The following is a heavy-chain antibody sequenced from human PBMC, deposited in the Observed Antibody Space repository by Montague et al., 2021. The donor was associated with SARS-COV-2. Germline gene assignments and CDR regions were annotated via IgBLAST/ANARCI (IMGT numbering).Heavy chain of an antibody. D-gene: IGHD1-1*01. Sequence: SETLSLTCTVSGGSISTYYWNWIRQPPGKGLEWIGYIYYNGYTAYNPSLKSRVTISVDTSKNQFSLKLTSVTAADTAVYYCARDRETTTDKFDGVDVGGQGTTVTVSS. CDR2: IYYNGYT. J-gene: IGHJ6*02. CDR3: ARDRETTTDKFDGVDV. CDR1: GGSISTYY. V-gene: IGHV4-59*12.